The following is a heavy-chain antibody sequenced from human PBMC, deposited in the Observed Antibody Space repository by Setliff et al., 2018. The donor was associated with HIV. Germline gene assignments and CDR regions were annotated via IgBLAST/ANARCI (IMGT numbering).Heavy chain of an antibody. CDR1: GYTFTSYY. CDR2: INPSGGST. Sequence: GASVKVSCKASGYTFTSYYIHWVRQAPGQGLEWMGRINPSGGSTSYAQKFQGRVTFTWDTSASTAYMELSSLRSEDTALYYCARDSGDDYSDHYYYGMDVWGQGTTVTVSS. V-gene: IGHV1-46*01. J-gene: IGHJ6*02. CDR3: ARDSGDDYSDHYYYGMDV. D-gene: IGHD4-4*01.